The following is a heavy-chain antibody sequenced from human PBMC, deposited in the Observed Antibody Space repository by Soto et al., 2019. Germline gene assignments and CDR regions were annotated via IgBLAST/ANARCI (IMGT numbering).Heavy chain of an antibody. CDR1: GFTFGSYA. CDR2: ISGSGGST. J-gene: IGHJ4*02. V-gene: IGHV3-23*01. CDR3: AKDRAMYYFDS. Sequence: EVPLLESGGGLVQPGGSLRLSCAASGFTFGSYAMIWVRQVPGKGLDWVSAISGSGGSTYYTDSVKGRFTISRDNSRNALDLKMSRVGAEDAAVYYCAKDRAMYYFDSWGRGPMVTVSS.